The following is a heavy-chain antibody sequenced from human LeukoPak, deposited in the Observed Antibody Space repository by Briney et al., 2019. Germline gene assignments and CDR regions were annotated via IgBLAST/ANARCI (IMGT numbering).Heavy chain of an antibody. CDR3: ATGRWGVDY. D-gene: IGHD3-16*01. Sequence: APLRVSSTASVYTFTYSYMHWVRQAPGQGLEWMGWINPNSGGTNYAQKFQGRVTMTRDTSISTAYMELSRLRSDDTAVYYCATGRWGVDYWGQGTLVTVSS. V-gene: IGHV1-2*02. J-gene: IGHJ4*02. CDR2: INPNSGGT. CDR1: VYTFTYSY.